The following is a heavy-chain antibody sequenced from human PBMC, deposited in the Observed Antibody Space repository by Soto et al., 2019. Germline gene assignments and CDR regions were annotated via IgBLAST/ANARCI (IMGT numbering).Heavy chain of an antibody. CDR3: ARLFWSSSHIYFDE. CDR2: IYYRGSA. CDR1: GGSVNRGGYY. D-gene: IGHD1-26*01. Sequence: QVQLQESGPGLVEPSQTLSLTCTVSGGSVNRGGYYWTWIRQHPGRGLEWIGYIYYRGSAVYSPSLKSRVSISVDPSKNQFSLRLNSVTAADTAVYFWARLFWSSSHIYFDEWGQGTLVTVSS. J-gene: IGHJ4*02. V-gene: IGHV4-31*03.